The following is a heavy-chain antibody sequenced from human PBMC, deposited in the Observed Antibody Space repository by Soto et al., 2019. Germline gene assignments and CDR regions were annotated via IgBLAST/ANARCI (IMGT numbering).Heavy chain of an antibody. D-gene: IGHD2-21*01. Sequence: EVQLVESGGGLIQPGGSLRLSCAASGFTVSSNYMSWVRQAPGKGLEWVSVIYSGGSTYYADSVKGRFTISTDNSKKTRYLQMNSLRAEDTAVYYCARDRVECGSPECFQHWGQGTLVTVSS. CDR1: GFTVSSNY. CDR2: IYSGGST. J-gene: IGHJ1*01. CDR3: ARDRVECGSPECFQH. V-gene: IGHV3-53*01.